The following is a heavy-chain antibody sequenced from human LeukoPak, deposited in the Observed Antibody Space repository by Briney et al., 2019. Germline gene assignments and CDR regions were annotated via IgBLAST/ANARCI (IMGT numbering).Heavy chain of an antibody. V-gene: IGHV3-15*01. J-gene: IGHJ4*02. CDR3: TAALWFGELLFDD. CDR1: GFTFSNAW. Sequence: SGGSLRLSCAASGFTFSNAWMSWVRQAPGKGLEWVGRIKSKTDGGTTDYAAPVKGRFTISRDDSKNTLYLQMNSLKTEDTAVYYCTAALWFGELLFDDWGQGTLVTVSS. D-gene: IGHD3-10*01. CDR2: IKSKTDGGTT.